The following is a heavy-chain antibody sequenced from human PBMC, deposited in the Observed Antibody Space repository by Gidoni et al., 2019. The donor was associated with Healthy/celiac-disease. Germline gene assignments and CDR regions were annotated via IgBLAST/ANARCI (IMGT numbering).Heavy chain of an antibody. J-gene: IGHJ5*02. CDR3: ARGLSGSYYRWFDP. V-gene: IGHV4-34*01. D-gene: IGHD1-26*01. CDR2: INHSGST. Sequence: QVQLQQWGAGLLKPSETLSLTCAVYGGSFSGYYWSWIRQPPGKGLEWIGEINHSGSTNYNPSLKSRVTISVDTSKNQFSLKLSSVTAADTAVYYCARGLSGSYYRWFDPWGQGTLVTVSS. CDR1: GGSFSGYY.